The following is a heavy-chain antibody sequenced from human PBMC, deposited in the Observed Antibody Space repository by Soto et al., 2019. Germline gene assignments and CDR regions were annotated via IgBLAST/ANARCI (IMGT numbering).Heavy chain of an antibody. V-gene: IGHV4-59*08. J-gene: IGHJ6*02. CDR1: SGPTSSHN. CDR3: VRQGIGNLHGVVDV. Sequence: QVQLQQSGPGLVKPSETLSLTCSVSSGPTSSHNWGWIRQTPGRGLEWTGYVYSTGGTSYNPSLNIRVTISADTSTDHSPPTLTSVTAADTAVYFCVRQGIGNLHGVVDVWGQGTTVRVSS. CDR2: VYSTGGT. D-gene: IGHD1-1*01.